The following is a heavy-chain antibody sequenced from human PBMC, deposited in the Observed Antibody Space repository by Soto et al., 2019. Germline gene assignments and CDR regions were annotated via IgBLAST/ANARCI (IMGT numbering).Heavy chain of an antibody. J-gene: IGHJ4*02. D-gene: IGHD3-9*01. CDR1: GGSFSGYY. V-gene: IGHV4-34*01. CDR2: INHSGST. CDR3: ARNYDILTGRNRIYYFDY. Sequence: PSETLSLTCAVYGGSFSGYYWSWIRQPPGKGLEWIGEINHSGSTNYNPSLKSRVTISVDASKNQFSLKLSSVTAADTALYYCARNYDILTGRNRIYYFDYWGQGTLVTVSS.